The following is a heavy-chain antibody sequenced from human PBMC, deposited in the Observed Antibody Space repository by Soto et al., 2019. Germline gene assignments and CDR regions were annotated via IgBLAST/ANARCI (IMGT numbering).Heavy chain of an antibody. J-gene: IGHJ6*02. CDR2: IYDTGISGYTPST. Sequence: SETLSLTCTVSGGSITSSYWSWIRRPPGKGLEWIAYIYDTGISGYTPSTSYNPSLKSRVTMSVDTSKSQSSLKLTSVTAADTAVYYCARGEDAFFYYGLDVWGQGVTVTVSS. CDR1: GGSITSSY. CDR3: ARGEDAFFYYGLDV. V-gene: IGHV4-59*01.